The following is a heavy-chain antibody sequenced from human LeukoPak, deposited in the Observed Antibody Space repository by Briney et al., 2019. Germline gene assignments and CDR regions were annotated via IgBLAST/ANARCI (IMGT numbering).Heavy chain of an antibody. Sequence: PSETLSLTCAVSGVSINNGGYSWSWIRQPPGKGLEWIGYVYDSETYHNPSLKSRVTISIDTSKNQFSLKLSSVTAADTAVYYCASHSGGYAYWGQGTLVTVSS. J-gene: IGHJ4*02. V-gene: IGHV4-30-4*07. CDR3: ASHSGGYAY. D-gene: IGHD5-12*01. CDR2: VYDSET. CDR1: GVSINNGGYS.